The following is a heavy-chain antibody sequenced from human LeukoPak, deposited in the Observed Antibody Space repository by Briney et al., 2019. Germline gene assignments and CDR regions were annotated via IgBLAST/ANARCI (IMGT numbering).Heavy chain of an antibody. CDR1: GAPISNYY. Sequence: SETLSLTCTVSGAPISNYYWSWIRQPAGKGLEWIGRVYTSGGANYNPSFRSRVTMSVDKSKNQLSLKLASVTAADTAVYYCAGRDYWGQGTLVTVSS. CDR3: AGRDY. CDR2: VYTSGGA. V-gene: IGHV4-4*07. J-gene: IGHJ4*02.